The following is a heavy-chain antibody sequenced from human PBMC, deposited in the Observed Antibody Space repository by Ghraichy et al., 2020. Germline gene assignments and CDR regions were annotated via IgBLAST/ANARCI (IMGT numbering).Heavy chain of an antibody. Sequence: GESLNISCKASGYTFTSYGISWVRQAPGQGLEWMGWISAYNGNTNYAQKLQGRVTMTTDTSTSTAYMELRSLRSDDTAVYYCARGVIAEHFQHWGQGTLVTVSS. CDR2: ISAYNGNT. J-gene: IGHJ1*01. V-gene: IGHV1-18*04. D-gene: IGHD2/OR15-2a*01. CDR1: GYTFTSYG. CDR3: ARGVIAEHFQH.